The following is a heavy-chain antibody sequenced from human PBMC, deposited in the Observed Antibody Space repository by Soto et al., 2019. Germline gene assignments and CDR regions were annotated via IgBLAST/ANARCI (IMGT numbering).Heavy chain of an antibody. CDR3: ARRGITMVRGYNYYYGMDV. D-gene: IGHD3-10*01. Sequence: ASVKVSCKASGYTFTGYYMHWVRQAPGQGLEWMGWINPNSGGTNYAQKFQGRVTMTRDTSISTAYMELSRLRYYDTAVYYCARRGITMVRGYNYYYGMDVWGQGTTVTVSS. CDR1: GYTFTGYY. V-gene: IGHV1-2*02. CDR2: INPNSGGT. J-gene: IGHJ6*02.